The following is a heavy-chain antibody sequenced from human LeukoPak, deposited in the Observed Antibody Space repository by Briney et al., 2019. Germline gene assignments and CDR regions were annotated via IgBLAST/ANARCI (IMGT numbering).Heavy chain of an antibody. CDR2: ISYDGSNK. Sequence: PGGSLRLSCAASGFTFSSYGMHWVRQAPGKGLEWVAVISYDGSNKYYADSVKGRFTISRDNSKNTLYLQMNSLRAEDTAVYYCAKVSLPGQWLVLSPFDYWGQGTLVTVSS. CDR3: AKVSLPGQWLVLSPFDY. CDR1: GFTFSSYG. V-gene: IGHV3-30*18. J-gene: IGHJ4*02. D-gene: IGHD6-19*01.